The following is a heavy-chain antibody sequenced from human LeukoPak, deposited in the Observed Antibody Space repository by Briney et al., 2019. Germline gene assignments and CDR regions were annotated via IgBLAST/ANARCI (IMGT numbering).Heavy chain of an antibody. CDR3: AVLSGTVTTGYYYYYGMDV. V-gene: IGHV4-61*02. D-gene: IGHD4-17*01. CDR2: IYTSGST. Sequence: PSQTLSLTCTVSGGSISSGSYYWSWIRQPAGKGLEWIGRIYTSGSTNYNPSLKSRVTISVDTSKNQFSLKLSSVTAADTAVYYCAVLSGTVTTGYYYYYGMDVWGQGTTVTVSS. J-gene: IGHJ6*02. CDR1: GGSISSGSYY.